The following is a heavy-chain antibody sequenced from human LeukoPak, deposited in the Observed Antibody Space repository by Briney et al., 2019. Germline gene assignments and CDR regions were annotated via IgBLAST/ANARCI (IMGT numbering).Heavy chain of an antibody. CDR2: IWYDGTNK. D-gene: IGHD2-15*01. V-gene: IGHV3-33*08. CDR1: GCTLSSQA. J-gene: IGHJ3*02. Sequence: GGSLRLSCAASGCTLSSQAMSWVRQAPGKGLEWVAVIWYDGTNKFYADSVKGRFTISRDNSKNTLYVQMNSLRAEDTAVYYCARLLGYCSGGNCAPGAFDIWGQGTMVTVSS. CDR3: ARLLGYCSGGNCAPGAFDI.